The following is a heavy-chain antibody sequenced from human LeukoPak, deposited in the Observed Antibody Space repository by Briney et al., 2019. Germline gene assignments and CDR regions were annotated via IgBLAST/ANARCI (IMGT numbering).Heavy chain of an antibody. CDR1: GGTFSSYA. J-gene: IGHJ4*02. D-gene: IGHD2-15*01. CDR2: IIPIFGTA. Sequence: SVKVSCKASGGTFSSYAISWVRQAPGQGLEWMGGIIPIFGTANYAQKFQGRVTITADKSTSTAYMELSSLRSEDTAVYYCARRGGYCSGGSCYHLGYWGQGTLVTVSS. CDR3: ARRGGYCSGGSCYHLGY. V-gene: IGHV1-69*06.